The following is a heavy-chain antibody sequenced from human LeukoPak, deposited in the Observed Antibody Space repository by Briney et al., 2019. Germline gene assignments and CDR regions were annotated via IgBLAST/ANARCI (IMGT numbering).Heavy chain of an antibody. D-gene: IGHD4-17*01. V-gene: IGHV3-7*01. CDR2: ITQDGSEK. J-gene: IGHJ3*02. Sequence: PGGSLRLSRAASGFTFSSYAMSWVRQAPGKGLEWVANITQDGSEKYYVDSVEGRFTISRDNAKNSLYLQMNSLRAEDTAVYYCARVFKTTVTTFRTNDAFDIWGQGTMVTVSS. CDR1: GFTFSSYA. CDR3: ARVFKTTVTTFRTNDAFDI.